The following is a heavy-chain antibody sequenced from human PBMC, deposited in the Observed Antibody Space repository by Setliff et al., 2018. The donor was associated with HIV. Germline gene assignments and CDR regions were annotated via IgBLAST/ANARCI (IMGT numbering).Heavy chain of an antibody. Sequence: PGGSLRLSCEASGFTFDDYGMSWVRQAPGKGLEWVSGISWNGHRTDYADSVKGRFTISRDNAKNSLYLQMNSLRAEDTAVYYCARDPYCSGTSCYGWVYWGQESLVTVSS. J-gene: IGHJ4*02. CDR2: ISWNGHRT. CDR3: ARDPYCSGTSCYGWVY. V-gene: IGHV3-20*04. CDR1: GFTFDDYG. D-gene: IGHD2-2*01.